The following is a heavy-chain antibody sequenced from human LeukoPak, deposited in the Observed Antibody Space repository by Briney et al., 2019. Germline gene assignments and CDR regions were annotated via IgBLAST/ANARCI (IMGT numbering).Heavy chain of an antibody. CDR3: ARVGVVKAARYYFDY. J-gene: IGHJ4*02. V-gene: IGHV3-21*01. Sequence: GGSLRLSCAASGFTFSSYSMNWVRQAPGKGLEWVSSISSSSSYIYYADSVKGRFTISRDNAKNSLYLQMNSLRAEDTAVYYCARVGVVKAARYYFDYWGQGTLVTVSS. CDR1: GFTFSSYS. CDR2: ISSSSSYI. D-gene: IGHD3-3*01.